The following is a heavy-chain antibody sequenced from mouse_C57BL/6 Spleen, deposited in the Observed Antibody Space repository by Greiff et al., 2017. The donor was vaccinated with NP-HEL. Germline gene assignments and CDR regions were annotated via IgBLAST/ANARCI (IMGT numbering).Heavy chain of an antibody. CDR2: ISDGGSYT. Sequence: EVKLVESGGGLVKPGGSLKLSCAASGFTFSSYAMSWVRQTPEKRLEWVATISDGGSYTYYPDNVKGRFTISRDNAKNNLYLQMSHLKSEDTAMYYCARDTYSNYVNYYAMDYWGQRTSVTVSS. CDR3: ARDTYSNYVNYYAMDY. CDR1: GFTFSSYA. D-gene: IGHD2-5*01. J-gene: IGHJ4*01. V-gene: IGHV5-4*01.